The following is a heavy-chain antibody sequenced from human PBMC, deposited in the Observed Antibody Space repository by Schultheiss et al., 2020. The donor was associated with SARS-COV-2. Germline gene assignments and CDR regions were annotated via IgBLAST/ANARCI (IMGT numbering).Heavy chain of an antibody. CDR1: GFTFSGSA. Sequence: GGSLRLSCAASGFTFSGSAMHWVRQASGKGLEWVSAISGSGGSTYYADSVKGRFTISRDNSKNSLYLQMNSLRAEDTAVYYCARGRDGYIDYWGQGTLVTVSS. CDR3: ARGRDGYIDY. J-gene: IGHJ4*02. CDR2: ISGSGGST. D-gene: IGHD5-24*01. V-gene: IGHV3-23*01.